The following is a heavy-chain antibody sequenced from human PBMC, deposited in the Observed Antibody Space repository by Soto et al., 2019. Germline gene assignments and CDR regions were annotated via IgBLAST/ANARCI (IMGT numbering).Heavy chain of an antibody. CDR3: ATISDRGIAAALDF. J-gene: IGHJ4*02. Sequence: GGSLRLSCAASTFIFTNYAMSWVHQAPGEGLEWVSAISGSGGTTYYAESVKGRFSISRDNSKNTLYLQLNSLRVEDTAIYYCATISDRGIAAALDFWGQGTLVTVSS. V-gene: IGHV3-23*01. D-gene: IGHD6-13*01. CDR2: ISGSGGTT. CDR1: TFIFTNYA.